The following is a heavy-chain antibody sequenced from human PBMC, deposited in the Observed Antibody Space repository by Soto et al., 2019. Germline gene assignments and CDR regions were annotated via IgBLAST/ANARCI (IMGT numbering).Heavy chain of an antibody. V-gene: IGHV1-18*01. Sequence: ASVKVSCKTSGYTFSNCGITWVRQAPGQPLEWLGWISLYSDGTNYAQKFQGRVSMTTDTSTTTAYLELRSLRSDDTAVDYCARVVPGAEAWFGPWGQGTLVTVSS. CDR3: ARVVPGAEAWFGP. CDR1: GYTFSNCG. J-gene: IGHJ5*02. D-gene: IGHD2-2*01. CDR2: ISLYSDGT.